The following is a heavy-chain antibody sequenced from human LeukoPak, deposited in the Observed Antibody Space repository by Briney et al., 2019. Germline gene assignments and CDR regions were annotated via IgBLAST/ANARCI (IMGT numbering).Heavy chain of an antibody. CDR1: GYTLTELS. CDR3: ARGTIFGVPNYYYYYMDV. V-gene: IGHV1-24*01. CDR2: FDPEDGET. D-gene: IGHD3-3*01. J-gene: IGHJ6*03. Sequence: ASVKVSCKVSGYTLTELSMHWVRQAPGKGLEWMGGFDPEDGETIYAQKFQGRVTMTEDTSTDTAYMELSSLRSEDTAVYYCARGTIFGVPNYYYYYMDVWGKGTTVTVSS.